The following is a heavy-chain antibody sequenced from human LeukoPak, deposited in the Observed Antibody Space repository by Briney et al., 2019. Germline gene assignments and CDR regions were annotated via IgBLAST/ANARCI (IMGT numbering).Heavy chain of an antibody. CDR3: STYGSGRKFDY. V-gene: IGHV3-15*04. J-gene: IGHJ4*02. D-gene: IGHD3-10*01. CDR2: IESRTDGETT. Sequence: GGSLRLSCEASGFTFSLYWMSWLRQAPGKGLEWVGRIESRTDGETTDYATPVKDRFIISRDDSTNTLYLQMNSLKSEDTAVYYCSTYGSGRKFDYWGQGTLVTVSS. CDR1: GFTFSLYW.